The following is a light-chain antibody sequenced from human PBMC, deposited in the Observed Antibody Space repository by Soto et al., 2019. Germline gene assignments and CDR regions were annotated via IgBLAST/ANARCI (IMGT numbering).Light chain of an antibody. J-gene: IGKJ1*01. CDR1: ESISGW. Sequence: DIQMTQSPSTLSASAGDRVTITCRASESISGWLAWYQQKPGKAPKLLIYDASTLQSGVPSRVSGSGSGTEFTLTISSLQPDDFATYYRQQYNSYPWTFGQGTKLDIK. V-gene: IGKV1-5*01. CDR3: QQYNSYPWT. CDR2: DAS.